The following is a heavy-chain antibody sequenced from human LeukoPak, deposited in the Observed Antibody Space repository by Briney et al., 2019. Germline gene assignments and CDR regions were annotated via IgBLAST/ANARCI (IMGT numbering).Heavy chain of an antibody. CDR3: ARRFRQDPPRGGAFDI. Sequence: GESLKISCKGSGYSFTSYWIGWVRQMPGKGLEWMGIIYPGDSDTRYSPSFQGQVTISADKSISTAYLQWSSLKASDTAMYYCARRFRQDPPRGGAFDIWGQGTMVTVSS. V-gene: IGHV5-51*01. CDR1: GYSFTSYW. CDR2: IYPGDSDT. J-gene: IGHJ3*02.